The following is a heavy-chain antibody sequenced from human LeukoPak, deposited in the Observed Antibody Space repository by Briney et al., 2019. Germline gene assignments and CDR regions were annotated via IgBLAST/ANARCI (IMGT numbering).Heavy chain of an antibody. D-gene: IGHD7-27*01. CDR3: ARLGTGDDY. J-gene: IGHJ4*02. Sequence: GGSLRLSCAASGFTFSSYSMNWVRQAPGKGLEWVSSISSSSSYIYHADSVKGRFTISRDNAKNSLYLQMNSLRAEDTAVYYCARLGTGDDYWGQGTLVTVSS. CDR2: ISSSSSYI. CDR1: GFTFSSYS. V-gene: IGHV3-21*01.